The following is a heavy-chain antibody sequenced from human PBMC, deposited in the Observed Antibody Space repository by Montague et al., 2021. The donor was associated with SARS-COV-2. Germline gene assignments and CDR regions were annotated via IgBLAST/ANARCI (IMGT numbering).Heavy chain of an antibody. V-gene: IGHV3-49*03. J-gene: IGHJ4*02. CDR3: TRDPSGSAVPAVHFDF. Sequence: SLRLSCAASGFTFDDYALSWFRQAPGKGLEWVGLITSRAYGGTTKYAASVEGRFTISRDDSKSTAYLQMGSLKTEDTAVYYCTRDPSGSAVPAVHFDFWGQGTLVTVSS. CDR1: GFTFDDYA. CDR2: ITSRAYGGTT. D-gene: IGHD6-19*01.